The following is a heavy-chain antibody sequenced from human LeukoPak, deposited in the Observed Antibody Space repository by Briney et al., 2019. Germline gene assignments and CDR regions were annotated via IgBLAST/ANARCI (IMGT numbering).Heavy chain of an antibody. V-gene: IGHV1-18*01. CDR2: ISAYNGNT. J-gene: IGHJ3*02. CDR3: WRGISGSYYLGFDI. Sequence: ATVTVSYKASGYTFTNHGIGGVRQAAGQGLEGMGWISAYNGNTNYAQKLQGRVTNTTDTSKSPALIELERRECRDPAVDYLWRGISGSYYLGFDIWGQGTMVTVSS. D-gene: IGHD1-26*01. CDR1: GYTFTNHG.